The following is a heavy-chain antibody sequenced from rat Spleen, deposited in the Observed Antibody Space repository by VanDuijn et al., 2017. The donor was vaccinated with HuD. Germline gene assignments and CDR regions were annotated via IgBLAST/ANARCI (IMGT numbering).Heavy chain of an antibody. CDR3: ARLTIGS. D-gene: IGHD1-3*01. J-gene: IGHJ2*01. CDR1: GFSLTSYH. Sequence: QVQLQESGPGLVQPSETLSLTCTVSGFSLTSYHVSWVRQPPGKGLEWMGVIWSGGGTDYNSALKSRLSISRDTSKSQVFLKMNSLQTEDTAMYFCARLTIGSWGQGVMVTVSS. CDR2: IWSGGGT. V-gene: IGHV2-15*01.